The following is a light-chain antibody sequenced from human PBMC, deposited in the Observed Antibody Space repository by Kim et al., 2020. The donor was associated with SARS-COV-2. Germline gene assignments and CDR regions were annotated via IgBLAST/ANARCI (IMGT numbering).Light chain of an antibody. V-gene: IGLV2-11*01. Sequence: GETGTISRTGARSDISGYIYVSWYKHHPRKAPTLTIYEISKRPSEVPVRFSGSKSGNTASLTISGLQAEDEADYYCCSYAGSYGVVFGGGTQLTVL. CDR2: EIS. CDR1: RSDISGYIY. J-gene: IGLJ2*01. CDR3: CSYAGSYGVV.